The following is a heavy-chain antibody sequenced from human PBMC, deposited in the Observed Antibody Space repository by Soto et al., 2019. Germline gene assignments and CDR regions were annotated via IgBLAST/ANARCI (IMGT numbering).Heavy chain of an antibody. CDR2: INHSGST. V-gene: IGHV4-34*01. Sequence: QVQLQQWGAGLLKPSETLSLTCAVYGGSFSGYYWSWIRQPPGKGLEWIGEINHSGSTNYNPSLKSRVTISVDTSKNQFSLKLSSVTAADTAVYYCARGEPPYYYYGMDVWGQGTTVTVSS. J-gene: IGHJ6*02. CDR3: ARGEPPYYYYGMDV. D-gene: IGHD1-1*01. CDR1: GGSFSGYY.